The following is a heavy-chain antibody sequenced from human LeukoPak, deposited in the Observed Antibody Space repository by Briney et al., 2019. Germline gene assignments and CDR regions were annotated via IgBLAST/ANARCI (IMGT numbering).Heavy chain of an antibody. Sequence: PGGSLRLSCAASGFTFSSYNMNWVRQAPGKGLEWVSHISTSSSTIYYADSVKGRFTISRDNAKNSLYLQMNSLRAEDTAVHYCARTIAEAARFDYWGQGTLVTVSS. CDR1: GFTFSSYN. V-gene: IGHV3-48*01. CDR3: ARTIAEAARFDY. D-gene: IGHD6-13*01. J-gene: IGHJ4*02. CDR2: ISTSSSTI.